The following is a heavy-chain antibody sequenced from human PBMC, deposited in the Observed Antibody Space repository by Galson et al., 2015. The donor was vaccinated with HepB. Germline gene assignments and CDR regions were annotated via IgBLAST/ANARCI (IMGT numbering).Heavy chain of an antibody. Sequence: SLRLSCAASGLTFSSYAISWVRQAPGKGLEWVSAISGSGGSTYYADSVKGRFTISRDNSKNTLYLQMNSLRGEDTAVYYCAKDRAITMIPYYWGQGTLVTVSS. D-gene: IGHD3-22*01. V-gene: IGHV3-23*01. J-gene: IGHJ4*02. CDR3: AKDRAITMIPYY. CDR1: GLTFSSYA. CDR2: ISGSGGST.